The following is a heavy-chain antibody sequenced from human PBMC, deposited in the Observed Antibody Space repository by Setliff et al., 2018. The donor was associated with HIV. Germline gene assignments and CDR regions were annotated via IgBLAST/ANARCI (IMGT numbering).Heavy chain of an antibody. D-gene: IGHD6-6*01. CDR2: INPSGDRT. V-gene: IGHV1-46*01. CDR3: AREMFMYTSSEGFPFDL. CDR1: GYTFTSHY. Sequence: ASVKVSCKASGYTFTSHYMHWVRQAPGQGLEWMGIINPSGDRTTHTKKFQGRVTMTRDTSTNTVHLELSSLRSEDTAVYYCAREMFMYTSSEGFPFDLWGQGTLGTVSS. J-gene: IGHJ4*02.